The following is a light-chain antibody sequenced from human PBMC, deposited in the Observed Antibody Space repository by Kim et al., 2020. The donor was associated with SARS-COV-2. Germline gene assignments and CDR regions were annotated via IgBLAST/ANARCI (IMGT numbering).Light chain of an antibody. Sequence: SYELTQPPSVSVAPGKTARITCGGNNIGSKSVQWYQQKPGQAPVLVIYFDDDRPSGIPERFSGSNSGNTATLTISRVEAGDEADYYCQVWDSSSALYVFGTGTKVTVL. V-gene: IGLV3-21*04. CDR1: NIGSKS. CDR2: FDD. J-gene: IGLJ1*01. CDR3: QVWDSSSALYV.